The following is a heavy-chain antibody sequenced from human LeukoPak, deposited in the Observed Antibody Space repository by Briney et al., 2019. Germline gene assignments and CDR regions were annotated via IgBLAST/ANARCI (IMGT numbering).Heavy chain of an antibody. Sequence: SGTLSLTCTVSGGSISSYYWSWIRQPAGKGLEWIGRIYTSGSTNYNPSLKSRVTMSVDTSKNQFSLKLSSVTAADTAVYYCARGYCSSTSCYLLDYWGQGTLVTVSS. J-gene: IGHJ4*02. D-gene: IGHD2-2*01. V-gene: IGHV4-4*07. CDR3: ARGYCSSTSCYLLDY. CDR2: IYTSGST. CDR1: GGSISSYY.